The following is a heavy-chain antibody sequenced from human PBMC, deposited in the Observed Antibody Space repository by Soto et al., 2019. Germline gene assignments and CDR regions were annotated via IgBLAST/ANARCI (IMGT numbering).Heavy chain of an antibody. CDR3: ATQGGGGSGWSNFDY. D-gene: IGHD6-19*01. CDR2: FDPEDGET. J-gene: IGHJ4*02. Sequence: QVQLVQSGAEVKKPGASVKVSCKVSGYTLTELSMHWVRQAPGKGLEWMGGFDPEDGETIYAQKFQGRVTMTEDTSKDTAYMEMSSLRSEDTAVYYCATQGGGGSGWSNFDYWGQGTLVTVSS. V-gene: IGHV1-24*01. CDR1: GYTLTELS.